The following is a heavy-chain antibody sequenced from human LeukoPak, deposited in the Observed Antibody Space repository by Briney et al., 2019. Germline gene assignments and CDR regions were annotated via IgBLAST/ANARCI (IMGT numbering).Heavy chain of an antibody. Sequence: SETLSLTCAVYGGSFSGYFWSWIRQPPGKGLEWIGYINHSGSTNYNPSLKSRVTISVDTSKNQLSLKLSSVTAADTAVYYCASQYYYGSGSYIHWGQGTLVTVSS. D-gene: IGHD3-10*01. CDR2: INHSGST. J-gene: IGHJ4*02. CDR3: ASQYYYGSGSYIH. CDR1: GGSFSGYF. V-gene: IGHV4-34*01.